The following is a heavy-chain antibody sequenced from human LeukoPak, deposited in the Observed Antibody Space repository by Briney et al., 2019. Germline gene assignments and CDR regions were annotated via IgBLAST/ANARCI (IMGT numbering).Heavy chain of an antibody. Sequence: PMASVKVSCKASGYTFTGYYMHWVRQAPGQGLEWMGWINPNSGGTNYAQKFQGRVIMTRDTSISTAYMELSRLRSDDTAVYYCALEQGYCSGGSCYRWFDPWGQGTLVTVSS. J-gene: IGHJ5*02. D-gene: IGHD2-15*01. CDR2: INPNSGGT. V-gene: IGHV1-2*02. CDR1: GYTFTGYY. CDR3: ALEQGYCSGGSCYRWFDP.